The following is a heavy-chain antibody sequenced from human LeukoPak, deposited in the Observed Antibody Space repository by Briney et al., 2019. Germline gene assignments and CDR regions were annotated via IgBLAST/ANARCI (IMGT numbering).Heavy chain of an antibody. D-gene: IGHD3-22*01. Sequence: PGGSLRLSCAASGFTFSSYSMNWVRQAPGKGLEWVSYISSRGSTIYYADSVKGRFTISRDNAKNSLYLQMNSLRAEDTAVYYCARVVYYYDSSGYYLDYYYYMDVWGKGTTVTVSS. CDR3: ARVVYYYDSSGYYLDYYYYMDV. CDR1: GFTFSSYS. CDR2: ISSRGSTI. J-gene: IGHJ6*03. V-gene: IGHV3-48*01.